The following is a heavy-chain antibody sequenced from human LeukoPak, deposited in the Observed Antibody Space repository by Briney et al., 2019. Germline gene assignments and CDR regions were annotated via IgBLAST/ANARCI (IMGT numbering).Heavy chain of an antibody. D-gene: IGHD7-27*01. V-gene: IGHV4-59*01. J-gene: IGHJ4*02. CDR1: GGSISSDY. CDR3: ARGANWGSPDY. CDR2: IYYSGTT. Sequence: SETPSLTCTGSGGSISSDYRRLIRQSPGKGLEWIGYIYYSGTTSYNPSLKSRVTISLDTSKNQFSLKLSSVTAADTAVYYCARGANWGSPDYWGQGTLVTVSS.